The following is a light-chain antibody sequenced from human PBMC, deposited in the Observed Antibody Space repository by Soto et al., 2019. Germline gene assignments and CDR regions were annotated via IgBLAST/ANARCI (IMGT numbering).Light chain of an antibody. V-gene: IGLV2-14*01. J-gene: IGLJ1*01. Sequence: QSALTQPASVSGSPGQSITISCTGTSSDIGGYNYVSWYQQHPGKAPKLMIYEVSDRPSGVSDRFSGSKSDNTASLTISGIQAEDEADYYCSSYTSSSPFLFGTGTTVTVL. CDR1: SSDIGGYNY. CDR2: EVS. CDR3: SSYTSSSPFL.